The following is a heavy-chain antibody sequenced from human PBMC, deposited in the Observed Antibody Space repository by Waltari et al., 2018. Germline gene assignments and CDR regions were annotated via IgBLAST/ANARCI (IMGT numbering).Heavy chain of an antibody. CDR1: GGSISSISYY. D-gene: IGHD6-19*01. J-gene: IGHJ5*02. CDR2: IYYSGST. Sequence: QLQLQESGPGLVKPSATLSLTCTVSGGSISSISYYWGWIRQPPGKGLEWIGSIYYSGSTYYNPSLKSRVTISEDTSKNQFSLKLSSVTAADTAVYYCARVAVAGTGGWFDPWGQGTLVTVSS. CDR3: ARVAVAGTGGWFDP. V-gene: IGHV4-39*07.